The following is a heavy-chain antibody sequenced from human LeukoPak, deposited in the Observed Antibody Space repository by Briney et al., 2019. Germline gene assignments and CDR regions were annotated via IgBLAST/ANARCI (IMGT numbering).Heavy chain of an antibody. J-gene: IGHJ5*02. CDR3: ARQSADILTHNWFDP. D-gene: IGHD3-9*01. CDR1: GYSFTSYW. CDR2: IYPDDSDT. Sequence: GESLKISCKGSGYSFTSYWIGWVRQMPGKGLEWMGIIYPDDSDTRYSPSFQGQVTISADKSISTAYLQWSSLKASDTAMYYCARQSADILTHNWFDPWGQGTLVTVSS. V-gene: IGHV5-51*01.